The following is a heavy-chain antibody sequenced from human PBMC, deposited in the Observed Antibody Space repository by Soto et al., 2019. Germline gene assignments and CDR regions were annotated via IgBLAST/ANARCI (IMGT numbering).Heavy chain of an antibody. J-gene: IGHJ6*04. CDR1: GFTFSSYW. CDR2: IKHDGSEE. V-gene: IGHV3-7*01. CDR3: AREIAARL. Sequence: EVQLVESGGGLVQPGGSLRLSCAASGFTFSSYWMSWVRQAPGKGLEWVANIKHDGSEENYVYSVKGRFTTSRDNAKNAQYLQMNSLSVEDTAVYYCAREIAARLWGKGTPVTVSS. D-gene: IGHD6-6*01.